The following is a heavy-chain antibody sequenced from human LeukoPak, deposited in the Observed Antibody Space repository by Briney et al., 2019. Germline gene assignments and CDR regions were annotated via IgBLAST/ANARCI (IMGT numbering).Heavy chain of an antibody. V-gene: IGHV3-30-3*01. CDR1: GFTFSSYA. D-gene: IGHD4-17*01. CDR3: ATNYDYGDYPDY. Sequence: PGGSLRLPCAASGFTFSSYAMHWVRQAPGKGLEWVAVISYDGSNKYYADSVKGRFTISRDNSKNTLYLQMNSLRAEDTAVYYCATNYDYGDYPDYWGQGTLVTVSS. J-gene: IGHJ4*02. CDR2: ISYDGSNK.